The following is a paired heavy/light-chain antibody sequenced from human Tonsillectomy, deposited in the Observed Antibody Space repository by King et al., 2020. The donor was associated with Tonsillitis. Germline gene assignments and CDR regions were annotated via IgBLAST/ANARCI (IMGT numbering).Light chain of an antibody. CDR1: QSVSSSY. J-gene: IGKJ4*01. V-gene: IGKV3-20*01. Sequence: EIVLTQSPGTLSLSPGERATLSCRASQSVSSSYLAWYQQKPGQAPRLLIYGASSRATGIPDRFSGSGSGTDFTLTISRLEPEDFAVYFCQLCGFSASLTFGGGTKVQIK. CDR3: QLCGFSASLT. CDR2: GAS.
Heavy chain of an antibody. V-gene: IGHV1-69*01. CDR1: GGTFSNFV. J-gene: IGHJ3*02. D-gene: IGHD3-10*01. CDR3: ARENPGVKASFDI. Sequence: QVQLVQSGAEVKKPGSSVKVSCKASGGTFSNFVFRWVRQAPGQGLEWMGGISPIFGTVNYAQRFQDRVTFTADESKNTTYMELTSLRSGDTAVYYCARENPGVKASFDIWGQGTKVTVSS. CDR2: ISPIFGTV.